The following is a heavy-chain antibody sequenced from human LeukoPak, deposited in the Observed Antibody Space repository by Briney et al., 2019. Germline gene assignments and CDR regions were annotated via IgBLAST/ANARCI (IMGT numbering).Heavy chain of an antibody. D-gene: IGHD3-3*01. CDR1: GYTFTSYG. J-gene: IGHJ6*02. CDR2: ISAYNGNT. Sequence: GASVKVSCKASGYTFTSYGISWVRQAPGRGLEWMGWISAYNGNTNYAQKLQGRVTMTTDTSTSTAYMELRSLRSDDTAVYYCARAAFRSGYVGGNYYYYGMDVWGQGTTVTVSS. V-gene: IGHV1-18*01. CDR3: ARAAFRSGYVGGNYYYYGMDV.